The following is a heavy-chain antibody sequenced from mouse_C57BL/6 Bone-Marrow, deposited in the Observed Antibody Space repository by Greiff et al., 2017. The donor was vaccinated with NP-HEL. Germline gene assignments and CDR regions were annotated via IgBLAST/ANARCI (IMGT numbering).Heavy chain of an antibody. D-gene: IGHD2-4*01. J-gene: IGHJ3*01. V-gene: IGHV1-62-2*01. CDR1: GYTFTEYT. CDR2: FYPGSGSI. Sequence: QVQLKESGAELVKPGASVKLSCKASGYTFTEYTIHWVKQRSGQGLEWIGWFYPGSGSIKYNEKFKDKATLTADKSSSTVYMELSRLTSEDSAVYFCARHEGYYDYDVAWFAYWGQGTLVTVSA. CDR3: ARHEGYYDYDVAWFAY.